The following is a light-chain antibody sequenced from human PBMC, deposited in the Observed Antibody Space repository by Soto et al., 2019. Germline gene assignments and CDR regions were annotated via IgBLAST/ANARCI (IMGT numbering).Light chain of an antibody. CDR2: WAS. CDR1: QSVLYSSNNKNY. Sequence: DFVMTQSPDSLAVSLGERATINCKSSQSVLYSSNNKNYLAWYQEKPGQPPKLLIYWASTRESGVPDRFSGSGSGTDFTRTISSLQAEDVAVYYCQQYYRPPHTFGQGTKLEIK. J-gene: IGKJ2*01. CDR3: QQYYRPPHT. V-gene: IGKV4-1*01.